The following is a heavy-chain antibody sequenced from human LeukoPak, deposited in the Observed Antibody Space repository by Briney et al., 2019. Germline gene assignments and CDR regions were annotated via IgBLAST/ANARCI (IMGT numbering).Heavy chain of an antibody. J-gene: IGHJ6*03. V-gene: IGHV1-69*05. D-gene: IGHD5-18*01. CDR2: IIPIFGTA. CDR1: GGTFSSYA. Sequence: AASVKVSCKASGGTFSSYAISWVRQAPGQGLEWMGGIIPIFGTANYAQKFQGRVTITTDESTSTAYMELSSLRSEDTAVYYCAHTSTESGDYYYYYMDAWGKGTTVTVSS. CDR3: AHTSTESGDYYYYYMDA.